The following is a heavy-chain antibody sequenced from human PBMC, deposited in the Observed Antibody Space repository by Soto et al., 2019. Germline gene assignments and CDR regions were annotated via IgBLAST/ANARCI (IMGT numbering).Heavy chain of an antibody. Sequence: QVQLVESGGGVVQPGRSLRLSCAASGFTFSSYGMHWVRQAPGKGLEWVAVISYDGSNKYYADSVKGRFTISRDNSKNTLYLQMNSLRAEDTAVYYCAKDRIVLTVYAPLDYWGQGTLVTVSS. D-gene: IGHD2-8*01. V-gene: IGHV3-30*18. J-gene: IGHJ4*02. CDR1: GFTFSSYG. CDR3: AKDRIVLTVYAPLDY. CDR2: ISYDGSNK.